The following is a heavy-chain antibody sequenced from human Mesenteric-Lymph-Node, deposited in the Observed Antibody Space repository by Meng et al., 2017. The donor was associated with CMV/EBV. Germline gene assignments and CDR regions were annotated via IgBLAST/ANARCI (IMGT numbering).Heavy chain of an antibody. CDR1: GYTFTTYG. CDR3: ARVGSRDGYNPGGY. CDR2: VSTYSGNT. J-gene: IGHJ4*02. Sequence: ASVKVSCKASGYTFTTYGINWVRQAPGQGLEWMGWVSTYSGNTNYAQRFQGRVTMTTDTSTSTVYMELRSLTSADTAVYYCARVGSRDGYNPGGYWGQGTLVTVSS. V-gene: IGHV1-18*01. D-gene: IGHD5-24*01.